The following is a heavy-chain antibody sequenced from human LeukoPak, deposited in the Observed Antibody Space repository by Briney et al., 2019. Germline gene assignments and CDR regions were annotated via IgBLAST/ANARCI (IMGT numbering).Heavy chain of an antibody. Sequence: GGSLRLSCAASGFTFSSYWMHWVRQAPGKGLVWVSRINSDGSSTSYADSVKGRFTISRDNAKNTLYLQMNSLRAEDTAVYYYARARVPGYYYYYMDVWGKGTTVTVSS. J-gene: IGHJ6*03. CDR3: ARARVPGYYYYYMDV. V-gene: IGHV3-74*01. CDR1: GFTFSSYW. CDR2: INSDGSST. D-gene: IGHD7-27*01.